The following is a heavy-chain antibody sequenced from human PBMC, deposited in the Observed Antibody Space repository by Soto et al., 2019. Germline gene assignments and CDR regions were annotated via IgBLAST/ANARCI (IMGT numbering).Heavy chain of an antibody. J-gene: IGHJ4*02. CDR3: AREPLAHSYFDF. V-gene: IGHV4-4*07. CDR1: GGSVSSHY. Sequence: PSETLSLTCTVSGGSVSSHYWSWIRQPAGKGLEWLGRLYNAERTSYNPSLKGRVTMSMDTSNNQFSLKLTSVTAADTAVYFCAREPLAHSYFDFWGQGNPVTVSS. CDR2: LYNAERT.